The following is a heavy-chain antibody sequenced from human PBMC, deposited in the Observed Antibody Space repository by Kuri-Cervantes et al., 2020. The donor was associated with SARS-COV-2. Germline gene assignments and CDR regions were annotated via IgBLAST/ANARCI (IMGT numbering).Heavy chain of an antibody. V-gene: IGHV3-7*01. J-gene: IGHJ6*03. CDR2: IKQDGSEK. D-gene: IGHD1-26*01. Sequence: GESLKISCAASGFTFSSYWMSWVRQAPGKGLEWVANIKQDGSEKYYVDSVKGRFTISGDNAKNSLYLQMDSLRAEDTAVYYCAKDESAWEWYYYYYMDVWGKGTTVTVSS. CDR3: AKDESAWEWYYYYYMDV. CDR1: GFTFSSYW.